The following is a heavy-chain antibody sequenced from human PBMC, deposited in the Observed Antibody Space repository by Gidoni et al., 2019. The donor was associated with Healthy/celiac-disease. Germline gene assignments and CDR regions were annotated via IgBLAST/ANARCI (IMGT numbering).Heavy chain of an antibody. Sequence: QVQLVQSGAEVKKPGASVKVSCKVSGYTLTELSMHWVRQAPGKGLEWMGGFDPEDGETIYAQKFQGRVTMTEDTSTDTAYMELSSLRSEDTAVYYCATGVRGLWLVWRYFDYWGQGTLVTVSS. J-gene: IGHJ4*02. V-gene: IGHV1-24*01. CDR2: FDPEDGET. CDR1: GYTLTELS. D-gene: IGHD6-19*01. CDR3: ATGVRGLWLVWRYFDY.